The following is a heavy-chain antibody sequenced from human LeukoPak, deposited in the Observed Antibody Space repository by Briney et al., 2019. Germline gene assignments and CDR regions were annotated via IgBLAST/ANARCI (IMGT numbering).Heavy chain of an antibody. Sequence: PSETLSLTCTVSGYSISSGYYWDWIRQPPGEGLEWIGTVYHSGTTFYNSSLKSRITISVDTSKNQFSLKLSSVTAADTAVYFCARDERFGVLNYWGQGTLVTVSS. CDR3: ARDERFGVLNY. J-gene: IGHJ4*02. CDR1: GYSISSGYY. CDR2: VYHSGTT. V-gene: IGHV4-38-2*02. D-gene: IGHD3-16*01.